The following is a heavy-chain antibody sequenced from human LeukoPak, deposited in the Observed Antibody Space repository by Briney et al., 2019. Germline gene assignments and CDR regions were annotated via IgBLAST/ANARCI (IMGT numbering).Heavy chain of an antibody. D-gene: IGHD5-24*01. CDR1: GPSISSSGYY. J-gene: IGHJ5*02. CDR2: ISHSGSI. Sequence: PSETLSLTCTVSGPSISSSGYYWGWIRQPPGKGLEWIGSISHSGSIYYNPSLKSRVTISVDTSKNQFSLKLSSVTAADTAVYYCARLRDLYNCLDPWGQGTLVTVSS. CDR3: ARLRDLYNCLDP. V-gene: IGHV4-39*07.